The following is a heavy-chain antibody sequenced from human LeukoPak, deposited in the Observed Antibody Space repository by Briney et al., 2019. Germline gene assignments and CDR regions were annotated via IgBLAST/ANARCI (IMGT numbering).Heavy chain of an antibody. CDR1: GGSFSGYY. J-gene: IGHJ4*02. Sequence: SETLSLTCAVYGGSFSGYYWSWIRQPPGKGLEWIGEINHSGSTNYNPSLKSRVTISVDTSKNQFSLKLSSVTAADTAVYYCAREKLHAVAVDYWGQGTLVTVSS. D-gene: IGHD6-19*01. CDR3: AREKLHAVAVDY. CDR2: INHSGST. V-gene: IGHV4-34*01.